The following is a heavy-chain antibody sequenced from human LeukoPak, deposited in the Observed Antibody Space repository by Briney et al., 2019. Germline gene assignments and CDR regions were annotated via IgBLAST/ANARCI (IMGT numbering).Heavy chain of an antibody. CDR2: IKQDGSEK. V-gene: IGHV3-7*01. CDR3: ARDLPYPGCSGGSCYSGMDV. J-gene: IGHJ6*02. CDR1: GFTFSSYW. Sequence: GGSLTLSCAASGFTFSSYWISWVRQAPGKGLERVANIKQDGSEKYYVDSVKGRFTISRDNAKNSLYLQMNSLRAEDTAVYYCARDLPYPGCSGGSCYSGMDVWGQGTTVTVSS. D-gene: IGHD2-15*01.